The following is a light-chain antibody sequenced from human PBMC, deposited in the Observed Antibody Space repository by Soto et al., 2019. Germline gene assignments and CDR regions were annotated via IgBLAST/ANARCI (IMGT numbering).Light chain of an antibody. CDR3: QSVDSGTTVI. J-gene: IGLJ2*01. CDR1: ALPNQY. V-gene: IGLV3-25*03. Sequence: SYELTQSPSVSVSPGQTARITCSGDALPNQYAYWYQQKPGQAPVVIIYKDSERPSGIPERFSGSSSGTTVTLTISGVQAEDEADYYCQSVDSGTTVIFGGGTQLTVL. CDR2: KDS.